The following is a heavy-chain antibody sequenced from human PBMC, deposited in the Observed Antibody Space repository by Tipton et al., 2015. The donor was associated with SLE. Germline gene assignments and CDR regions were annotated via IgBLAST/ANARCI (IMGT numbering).Heavy chain of an antibody. Sequence: TLSLTCTVSGGSISRHYWNWIRQPPGKGLEWIGYIYSSGSTNYNPSLNSRVTISVDTSKNQFSLKLSSVTAADTAVYYCARGKISWAIFVVKNYFDSWGQGTLVTVSS. CDR1: GGSISRHY. V-gene: IGHV4-59*11. CDR3: ARGKISWAIFVVKNYFDS. D-gene: IGHD2-21*01. CDR2: IYSSGST. J-gene: IGHJ4*02.